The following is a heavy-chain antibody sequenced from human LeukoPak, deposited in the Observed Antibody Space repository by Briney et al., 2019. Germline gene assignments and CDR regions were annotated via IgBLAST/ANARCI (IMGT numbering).Heavy chain of an antibody. CDR3: ARLWYLPQYYFDY. V-gene: IGHV4-39*01. Sequence: SETLSLTCTVSGGSMTISTDYWAWVRQPPGKGPEWIGAIHFTGKTYYNVPLKSRVTISIDTSKNQFSLNLTSVTAADTAVYYCARLWYLPQYYFDYWGLGTLVTVSS. D-gene: IGHD6-13*01. CDR1: GGSMTISTDY. CDR2: IHFTGKT. J-gene: IGHJ4*02.